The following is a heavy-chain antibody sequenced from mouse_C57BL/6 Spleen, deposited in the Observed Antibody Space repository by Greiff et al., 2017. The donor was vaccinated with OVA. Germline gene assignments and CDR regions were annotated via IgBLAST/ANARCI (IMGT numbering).Heavy chain of an antibody. CDR3: ARNGHGSSYSPLYYAMDY. V-gene: IGHV2-2*01. CDR1: GFSLTSYG. CDR2: IWSGGST. Sequence: QVQLKESGPGLVQPSQSLSITCTVSGFSLTSYGVHWVRQSPGKGLEWLGVIWSGGSTDYNAAFISRLSISKDNSKSQVFFKMNSLQADDTAIYYCARNGHGSSYSPLYYAMDYWGQGTSVTVSS. J-gene: IGHJ4*01. D-gene: IGHD1-1*01.